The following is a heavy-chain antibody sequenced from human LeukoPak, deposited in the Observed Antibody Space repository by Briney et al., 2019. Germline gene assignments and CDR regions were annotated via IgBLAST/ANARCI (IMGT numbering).Heavy chain of an antibody. CDR2: ISSRSSYI. Sequence: GGTLTLSCAASGFTFNTDSMNWVRQAPGKGMDCVSSISSRSSYIYYADSVTGRFSRSRDNATNSLYLQMTSPRADDTAVYYCARDWGSSSFSWGQGTLVTVPS. D-gene: IGHD6-13*01. CDR1: GFTFNTDS. J-gene: IGHJ5*02. V-gene: IGHV3-21*01. CDR3: ARDWGSSSFS.